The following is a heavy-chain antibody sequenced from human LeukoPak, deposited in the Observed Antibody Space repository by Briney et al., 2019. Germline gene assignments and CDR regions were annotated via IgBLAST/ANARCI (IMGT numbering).Heavy chain of an antibody. D-gene: IGHD1-26*01. CDR3: ARTQIDYSGSYYLFDY. CDR1: GYTFTSYG. Sequence: ASVKVSCKASGYTFTSYGISWVRQAPGQGLEWMGGISADNGNTNYAQKLQGRVTITADESTSTAYMELSSLRSEDTAVYYCARTQIDYSGSYYLFDYWGQGTLVTVSS. CDR2: ISADNGNT. J-gene: IGHJ4*02. V-gene: IGHV1-18*01.